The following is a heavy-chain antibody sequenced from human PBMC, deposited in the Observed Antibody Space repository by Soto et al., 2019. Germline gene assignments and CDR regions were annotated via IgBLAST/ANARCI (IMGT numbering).Heavy chain of an antibody. J-gene: IGHJ4*02. D-gene: IGHD2-2*01. CDR1: GYTLTGLS. Sequence: GASVKLSCKVSGYTLTGLSMRWVQQAPGKGLEWMGGFDPEDGETIYAQKFQGRVTMTEDTSTDTAYMELSSLRSEDTAVYYCATTQRPVVPAAMRNFDYWGQGTLVTVSS. V-gene: IGHV1-24*01. CDR3: ATTQRPVVPAAMRNFDY. CDR2: FDPEDGET.